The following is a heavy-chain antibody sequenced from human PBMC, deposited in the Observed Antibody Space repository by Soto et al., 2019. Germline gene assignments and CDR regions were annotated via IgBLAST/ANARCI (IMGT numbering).Heavy chain of an antibody. V-gene: IGHV1-24*01. D-gene: IGHD3-22*01. CDR3: ATSRSIVVVTPAEYFQH. CDR2: FDPEDGET. Sequence: ASVKVSCKVSGYTLTELSMHWVRQAPGKGLEWMGGFDPEDGETIYAQKFQGRVTMTEDTSTDTAYMELSSLRSEDTAVYYCATSRSIVVVTPAEYFQHWGQGTLVTVSS. J-gene: IGHJ1*01. CDR1: GYTLTELS.